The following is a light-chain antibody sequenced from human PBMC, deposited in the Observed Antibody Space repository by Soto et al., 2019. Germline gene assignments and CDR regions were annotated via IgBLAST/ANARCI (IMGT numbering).Light chain of an antibody. CDR3: QKYNSAPPSSLT. CDR2: AAS. CDR1: QGISNY. Sequence: DIPMTQSPSSLSASVGDRVTITCRASQGISNYLAWYQQKPGKVPKLLIYAASTLQSGVPSRFSGSGSGTDFTLTISSLQPEDVATYYCQKYNSAPPSSLTFGGGTKVEIK. V-gene: IGKV1-27*01. J-gene: IGKJ4*01.